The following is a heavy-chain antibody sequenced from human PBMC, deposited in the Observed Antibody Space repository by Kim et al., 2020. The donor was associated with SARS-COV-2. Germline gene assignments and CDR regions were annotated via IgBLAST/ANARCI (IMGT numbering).Heavy chain of an antibody. CDR3: AKNVHITSVTFLWYFDL. V-gene: IGHV3-23*01. J-gene: IGHJ2*01. D-gene: IGHD2-2*01. CDR1: RFTFSSSA. CDR2: IFGSCHGT. Sequence: GGSLRLSCSASRFTFSSSAMTWVRQAPGKGLEWVSTIFGSCHGTYYADSVKGRFIISRDNSKNTLFLQMTNLRADDTAVYYCAKNVHITSVTFLWYFDLWGRGT.